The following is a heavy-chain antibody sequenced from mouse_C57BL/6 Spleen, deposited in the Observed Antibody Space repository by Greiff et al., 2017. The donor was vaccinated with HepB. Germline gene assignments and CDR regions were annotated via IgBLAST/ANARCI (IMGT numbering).Heavy chain of an antibody. V-gene: IGHV1-69*01. CDR1: GYTFTSYW. D-gene: IGHD2-2*01. J-gene: IGHJ3*01. Sequence: QVQLQQPGAELVMPGASVKLSCKASGYTFTSYWMHWVKQRPGQGLEWIGEIDPSDSYTNYNQKFKGKSTLTVDKSSRTAYMQLSSLTSEDSAVCYCARRGNMGYDEAWFAYWGQGTLVTGSA. CDR2: IDPSDSYT. CDR3: ARRGNMGYDEAWFAY.